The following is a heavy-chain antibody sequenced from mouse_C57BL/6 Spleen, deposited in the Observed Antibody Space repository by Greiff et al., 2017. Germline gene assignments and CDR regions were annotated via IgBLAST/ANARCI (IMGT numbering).Heavy chain of an antibody. CDR1: GYTFTSYW. D-gene: IGHD1-1*01. CDR3: ARRGTTVVEGNWYFDV. V-gene: IGHV1-69*01. J-gene: IGHJ1*03. Sequence: QVQLQQPGAELVMPGASVKLSCKASGYTFTSYWMHWVKQRPGQGLEWIGEIDPSDSYTNYNQKFKGKSTLTVDKSSSTAYMQLSSLTSEDSAVYYCARRGTTVVEGNWYFDVWGTGTTVTVSS. CDR2: IDPSDSYT.